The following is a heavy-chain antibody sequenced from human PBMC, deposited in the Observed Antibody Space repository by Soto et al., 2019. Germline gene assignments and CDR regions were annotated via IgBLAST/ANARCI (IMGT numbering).Heavy chain of an antibody. Sequence: GESLKISCQGSGYSFTSNWIGWVRQMPGKGLEWMGIINPADSDIKYSPSLQGQVTISADKSIGTAYLQWSSLKASDNAMYYCARHQRDDASRKIDCWGQGTLVTVSS. CDR3: ARHQRDDASRKIDC. CDR1: GYSFTSNW. V-gene: IGHV5-51*01. CDR2: INPADSDI. D-gene: IGHD3-16*01. J-gene: IGHJ4*02.